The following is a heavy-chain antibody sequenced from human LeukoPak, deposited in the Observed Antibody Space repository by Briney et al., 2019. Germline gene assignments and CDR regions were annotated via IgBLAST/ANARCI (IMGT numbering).Heavy chain of an antibody. Sequence: GGSLRLSCEASGFTFSNYWMHWVRQVPGKGLVWVSRIHRDGSSTTYADSVKGRFTISRDNSKNTLYLQMNSLRAEDTAVYYCAKANVKYCSGGSCFDAFDIWGQGTMVTVSS. CDR2: IHRDGSST. CDR3: AKANVKYCSGGSCFDAFDI. V-gene: IGHV3-74*01. CDR1: GFTFSNYW. D-gene: IGHD2-15*01. J-gene: IGHJ3*02.